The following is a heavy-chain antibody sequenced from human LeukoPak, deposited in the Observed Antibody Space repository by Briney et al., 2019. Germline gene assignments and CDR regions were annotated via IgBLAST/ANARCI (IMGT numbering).Heavy chain of an antibody. Sequence: ASVKVSCKASGYTFTSYWIGWVRQAPGKGLEWVSYISSSGSTIYYADSVKGRFTISRDNAKNSLYLQMNSLRAEDTAVYYCAELGITMIGGVWGKGTTVTISS. CDR1: GYTFTSYW. CDR3: AELGITMIGGV. V-gene: IGHV3-48*04. CDR2: ISSSGSTI. D-gene: IGHD3-10*02. J-gene: IGHJ6*04.